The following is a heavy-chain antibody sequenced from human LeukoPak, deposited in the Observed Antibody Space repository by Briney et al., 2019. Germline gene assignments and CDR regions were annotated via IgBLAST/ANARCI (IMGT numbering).Heavy chain of an antibody. Sequence: AGGSLRLSCAASGFTFSSYAMSWVRQAPGKGLEWVSAISGSDGNTYYADSVKGRFTISRDNSKNTLYLQMNSLRAEDTAVYYCAKIPFVSSSWTGYFDYWGQGTLVTVSS. CDR2: ISGSDGNT. D-gene: IGHD6-13*01. CDR1: GFTFSSYA. CDR3: AKIPFVSSSWTGYFDY. J-gene: IGHJ4*02. V-gene: IGHV3-23*01.